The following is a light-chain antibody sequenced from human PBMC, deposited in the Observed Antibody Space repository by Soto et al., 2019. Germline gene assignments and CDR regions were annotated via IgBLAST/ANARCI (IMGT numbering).Light chain of an antibody. J-gene: IGKJ4*01. V-gene: IGKV1-9*01. CDR3: KQLTSYQCT. Sequence: IQLTHSPSSLSASVGDRVTITCRASQGISSYLAWYQQKPGKAPKLLIYAASTLQSGVPSRFSGSGSGTDLTLTISSLQPEDFATYYSKQLTSYQCTFGVGTKVDIX. CDR1: QGISSY. CDR2: AAS.